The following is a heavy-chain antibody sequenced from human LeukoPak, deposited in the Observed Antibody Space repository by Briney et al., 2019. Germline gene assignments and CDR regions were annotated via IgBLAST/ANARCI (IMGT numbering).Heavy chain of an antibody. D-gene: IGHD1-1*01. Sequence: GESLKISCKGSGYRFTRYWIGWVRQMPGKGLEWMGIIYPGDSDTRYSPSFQGQVAISADKSISTAYLQWSSLKASDTAMYYCARVQVVHGYFQHWGQGTLVTVSS. J-gene: IGHJ1*01. CDR1: GYRFTRYW. CDR3: ARVQVVHGYFQH. V-gene: IGHV5-51*01. CDR2: IYPGDSDT.